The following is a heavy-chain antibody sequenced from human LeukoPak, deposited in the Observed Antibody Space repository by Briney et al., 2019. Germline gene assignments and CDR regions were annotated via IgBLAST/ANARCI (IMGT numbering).Heavy chain of an antibody. CDR1: GYSISSGYY. Sequence: TASETLSLTCAVSGYSISSGYYWGWIRQPPGQGLEWIGSIYHSGSIYYNPSLKSRVTISVDTSKNQFSLKLSSVTAADTAVYYCARDRGVWYFDLWGRGTLVIVSS. J-gene: IGHJ2*01. CDR2: IYHSGSI. V-gene: IGHV4-38-2*02. CDR3: ARDRGVWYFDL. D-gene: IGHD3-10*01.